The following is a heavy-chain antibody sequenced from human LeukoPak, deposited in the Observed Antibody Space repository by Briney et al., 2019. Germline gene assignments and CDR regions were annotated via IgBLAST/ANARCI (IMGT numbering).Heavy chain of an antibody. CDR2: IYHSGST. CDR3: ARDLTYYYDSSGYRHYYYYYMDV. Sequence: PSETLSLTCTVSGYSISSGYYWGWIRQPPGKGLEWIGSIYHSGSTYYNPSLKSRVPISVDTSKNQFSLKLSSVTAADTAVYYCARDLTYYYDSSGYRHYYYYYMDVWGKGTTVTVSS. J-gene: IGHJ6*03. CDR1: GYSISSGYY. V-gene: IGHV4-38-2*02. D-gene: IGHD3-22*01.